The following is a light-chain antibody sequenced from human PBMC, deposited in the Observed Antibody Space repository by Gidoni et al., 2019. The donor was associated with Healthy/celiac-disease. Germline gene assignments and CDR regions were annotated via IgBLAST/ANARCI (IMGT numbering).Light chain of an antibody. CDR1: QSVSSY. CDR2: DAS. Sequence: EIVLTQSPATLSLSPGERATLSCRASQSVSSYLAWYQQKPGQAPRLLIYDASNRATCIPARFSGSGSWTDFTLTISSLDPEDFAVYYCQQRSNWPTFGGGTKVEIK. J-gene: IGKJ4*01. V-gene: IGKV3-11*01. CDR3: QQRSNWPT.